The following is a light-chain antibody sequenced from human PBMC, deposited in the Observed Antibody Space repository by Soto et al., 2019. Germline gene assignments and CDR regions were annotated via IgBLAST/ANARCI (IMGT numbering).Light chain of an antibody. CDR2: KAS. CDR1: QSIGDW. J-gene: IGKJ1*01. V-gene: IGKV1-5*03. CDR3: QQYASYRR. Sequence: DIQMTQSPSTLSASVGDRVTITCRASQSIGDWLAWFQQKPGKAPKLLIYKASTLESGVPSRFSGSGSGTEFTLTITSLQPDDFATYYCQQYASYRRFVQGTKVE.